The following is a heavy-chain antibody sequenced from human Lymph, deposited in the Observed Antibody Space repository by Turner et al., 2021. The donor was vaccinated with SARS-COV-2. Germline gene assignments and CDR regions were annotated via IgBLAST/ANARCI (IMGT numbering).Heavy chain of an antibody. CDR1: GIIVSRNY. J-gene: IGHJ6*02. V-gene: IGHV3-53*01. CDR3: ARDLGTYGMDV. CDR2: IYSGGTT. D-gene: IGHD6-13*01. Sequence: EVQLVEPGGGLMQPGGSLRHSCAASGIIVSRNYMNWVRQAQGKGLKWFTVIYSGGTTYYADSVMGLFTISRDNSKNTLYLQMNSLRVEDTAVYYCARDLGTYGMDVWGQGTTVTVSS.